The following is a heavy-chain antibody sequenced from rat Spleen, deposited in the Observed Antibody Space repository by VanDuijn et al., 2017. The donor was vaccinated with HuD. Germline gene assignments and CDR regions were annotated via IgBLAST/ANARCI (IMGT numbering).Heavy chain of an antibody. D-gene: IGHD1-2*01. V-gene: IGHV2-13*01. CDR1: GFSLISYA. Sequence: QVQLKESGPDLVQSSQTLSLTCTVSGFSLISYAVNWVRQPPGKGLGWRGGIWGEGSTNFNSALKSRLSISRDTSKSQVFLKMNSLQAEDTAIYYCARADIAAISTDGIWGQGTLVTVSS. CDR2: IWGEGST. CDR3: ARADIAAISTDGI. J-gene: IGHJ3*01.